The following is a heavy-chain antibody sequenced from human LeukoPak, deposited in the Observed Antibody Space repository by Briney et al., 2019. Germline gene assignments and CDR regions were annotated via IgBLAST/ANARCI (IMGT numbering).Heavy chain of an antibody. J-gene: IGHJ4*02. CDR2: IKQDGSEK. V-gene: IGHV3-7*01. D-gene: IGHD3-3*01. CDR3: AREYREYYDFWSGYYTGRGTFDY. Sequence: GGSLRLSCAASGFTFSSYWMCWVRQAPGKGLEWVANIKQDGSEKYYVDSVKGRFTISRDNAKNSLYLQMNSLRAEDTAVYYCAREYREYYDFWSGYYTGRGTFDYWGQGTLVTVSS. CDR1: GFTFSSYW.